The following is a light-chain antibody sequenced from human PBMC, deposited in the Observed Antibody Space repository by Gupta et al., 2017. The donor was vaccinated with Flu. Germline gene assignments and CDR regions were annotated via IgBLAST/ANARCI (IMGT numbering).Light chain of an antibody. CDR1: QSIYVW. J-gene: IGKJ1*01. Sequence: DIQMTQSPSTLSAAVGDRVTITCRASQSIYVWLAWFQQKPGKAPKLLIYKASNLKTGVPPRFSGGGSGTEFTLTITSLQPDDSAIYFCQQDDSFSWTFGQGSKVEVK. V-gene: IGKV1-5*03. CDR2: KAS. CDR3: QQDDSFSWT.